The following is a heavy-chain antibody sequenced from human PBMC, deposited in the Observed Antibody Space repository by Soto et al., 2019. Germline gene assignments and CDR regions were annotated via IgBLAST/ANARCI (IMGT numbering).Heavy chain of an antibody. CDR3: ARDSWAYFDC. CDR2: IYSSGST. CDR1: DGSVNSGSYY. D-gene: IGHD1-26*01. J-gene: IGHJ4*02. V-gene: IGHV4-61*01. Sequence: PSETLSLTCTISDGSVNSGSYYWSWIRQPPGKGLEWIGYIYSSGSTSYNPSLKSRVTISADTSKNQFSLKLNSVTAADTAVYYCARDSWAYFDCWGQGTLVTVSS.